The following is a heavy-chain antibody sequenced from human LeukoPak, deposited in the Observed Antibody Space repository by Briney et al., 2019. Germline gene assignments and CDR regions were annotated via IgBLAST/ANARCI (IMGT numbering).Heavy chain of an antibody. V-gene: IGHV1-69*05. CDR3: ARDSGIAARQKYFDY. J-gene: IGHJ4*02. Sequence: ASVKVSCKASGYTFTSYYMHWVRQAPGQGLEWMGRIIPIFGTANYAQKFQGRVTITTDESTSTAYMELSSLRSEDTAVYYCARDSGIAARQKYFDYWGQGTLVTVSS. CDR1: GYTFTSYY. CDR2: IIPIFGTA. D-gene: IGHD6-6*01.